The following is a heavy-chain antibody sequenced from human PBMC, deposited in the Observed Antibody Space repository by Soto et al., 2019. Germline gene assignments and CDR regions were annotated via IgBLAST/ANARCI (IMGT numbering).Heavy chain of an antibody. CDR1: GGSFSGYY. D-gene: IGHD3-22*01. CDR2: INHSGST. Sequence: SETLSLTCAVYGGSFSGYYWSWIRQPPGKGLEWIGEINHSGSTNYNPSLKSRVTISVDTSKNQFSLKLSSVTAADTAVYYCARNYYDSSGYQEWGQGTLVTVSS. J-gene: IGHJ4*02. CDR3: ARNYYDSSGYQE. V-gene: IGHV4-34*01.